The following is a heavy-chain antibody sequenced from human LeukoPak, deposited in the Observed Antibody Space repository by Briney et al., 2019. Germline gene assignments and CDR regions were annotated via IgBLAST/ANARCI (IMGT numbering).Heavy chain of an antibody. V-gene: IGHV4-59*01. CDR3: VRDIRMVGATHYFDY. Sequence: SETLSLTCTVSGVSITSYFWSWIRQPPGKGLEWIGYMHYSGSPTYNPSLKSRVTISVDTSKNQFSLRLTSVTAADTAIYYCVRDIRMVGATHYFDYWGQGTLVTVS. D-gene: IGHD1-26*01. CDR1: GVSITSYF. CDR2: MHYSGSP. J-gene: IGHJ4*02.